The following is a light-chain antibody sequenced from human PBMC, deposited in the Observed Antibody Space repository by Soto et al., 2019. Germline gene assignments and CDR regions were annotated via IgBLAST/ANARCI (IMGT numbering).Light chain of an antibody. CDR1: QSIRNW. J-gene: IGKJ2*01. CDR2: KAS. CDR3: QQYSSYSYT. Sequence: DIPMTQSPSTLSASVGDRVTITCRASQSIRNWLAWYQQKPGKAPKILIYKASSLQRGVPSRFSGSGSGTEFTLTISSLQPDDFATYYCQQYSSYSYTFGQGTKLETK. V-gene: IGKV1-5*03.